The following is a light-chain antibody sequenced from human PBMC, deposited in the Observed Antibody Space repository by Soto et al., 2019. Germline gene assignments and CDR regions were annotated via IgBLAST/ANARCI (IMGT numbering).Light chain of an antibody. J-gene: IGLJ2*01. V-gene: IGLV2-14*01. CDR2: EIS. CDR1: SSDVGASDF. Sequence: QSVLTQPASVSESPGQSITISCTGTSSDVGASDFVSWYQQHPGKAPELIIYEISNRPSGVSSRFSGSKSGNTASLTISGLQAEDESDYYCSSYTTSHTLVFGGGTKLTGL. CDR3: SSYTTSHTLV.